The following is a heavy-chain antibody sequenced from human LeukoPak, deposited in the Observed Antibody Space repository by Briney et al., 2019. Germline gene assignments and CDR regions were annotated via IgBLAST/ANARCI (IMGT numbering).Heavy chain of an antibody. CDR2: ISSSSSYT. V-gene: IGHV3-11*06. Sequence: SGGSLRLSCAASGFTFSDYYMSWIRQAPGKGLEWVSYISSSSSYTNYADSVKGRFTISRYNAKNSLYLQMNSLRAEDTAVYYCARRLTTGGFFDYWGQGTLVTVSS. CDR1: GFTFSDYY. J-gene: IGHJ4*02. D-gene: IGHD4-11*01. CDR3: ARRLTTGGFFDY.